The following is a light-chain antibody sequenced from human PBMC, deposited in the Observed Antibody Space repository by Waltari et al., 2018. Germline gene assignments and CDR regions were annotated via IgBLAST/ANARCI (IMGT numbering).Light chain of an antibody. CDR1: QSVSIY. CDR2: DAS. V-gene: IGKV3-11*01. CDR3: QHRRNWPYT. Sequence: EIVLTQSPATLSLSPGERATLSCRASQSVSIYLAWYQQKPGQAPRLLIYDASTRATGIPARFSGSGSGTDFTLTVSSLAPEDFAVYYCQHRRNWPYTFGQGTKLEI. J-gene: IGKJ2*01.